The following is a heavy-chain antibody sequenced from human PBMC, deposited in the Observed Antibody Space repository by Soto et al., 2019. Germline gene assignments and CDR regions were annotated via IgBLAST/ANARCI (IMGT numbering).Heavy chain of an antibody. CDR1: GFTFSSYW. V-gene: IGHV3-7*05. CDR3: ARDKALRFLDRGGMDV. Sequence: GGSLRLSCAASGFTFSSYWMSWVRQAPGKGLEWVANIKQDGSEKYYVDSVKGRFTISRDNAKNSLYLQMNSLRAEDTAVYYCARDKALRFLDRGGMDVWGQGTTVTVSS. CDR2: IKQDGSEK. J-gene: IGHJ6*02. D-gene: IGHD3-3*01.